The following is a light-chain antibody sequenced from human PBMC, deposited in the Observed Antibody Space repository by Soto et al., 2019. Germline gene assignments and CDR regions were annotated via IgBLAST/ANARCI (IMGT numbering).Light chain of an antibody. Sequence: DIQMTPSPSSLSASVGDRVTITCRASQSISSYLNWYQQKPGKAPKLLIYAASSLQSGVPSRFSGSGSGTHFTFTISSLQTEDIGTYYCQQYDILPITFGRGTRLEI. V-gene: IGKV1-33*01. CDR1: QSISSY. J-gene: IGKJ5*01. CDR2: AAS. CDR3: QQYDILPIT.